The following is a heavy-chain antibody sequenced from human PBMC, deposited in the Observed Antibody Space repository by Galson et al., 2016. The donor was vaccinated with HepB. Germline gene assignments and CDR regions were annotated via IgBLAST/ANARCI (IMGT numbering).Heavy chain of an antibody. J-gene: IGHJ4*01. D-gene: IGHD4-23*01. CDR2: IYPNDYDT. V-gene: IGHV5-51*01. CDR3: AVPYGYGNNLQYFDS. CDR1: GYNFADYW. Sequence: QSGAEVKKPGESLKISCKGSGYNFADYWIGWVRQMPGKGLEWMGIIYPNDYDTRYSRSFQGQVTISADRSISTAYLQWSSLKASDTAMYCCAVPYGYGNNLQYFDSWGHGTLVTVSS.